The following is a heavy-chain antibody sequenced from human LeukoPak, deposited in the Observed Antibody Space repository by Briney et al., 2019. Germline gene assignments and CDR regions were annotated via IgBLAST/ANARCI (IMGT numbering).Heavy chain of an antibody. D-gene: IGHD4-11*01. CDR2: INPNSGGT. V-gene: IGHV1-2*06. Sequence: ASVKVSCXASGYTFTGYYMHWVRQAPGQGLEWMGRINPNSGGTNYAQKFQGRVTMTRDTSISTAYMELSRLRSDDTAVYYCARDITATVSGTDYWGQGTLVTVSS. CDR3: ARDITATVSGTDY. CDR1: GYTFTGYY. J-gene: IGHJ4*02.